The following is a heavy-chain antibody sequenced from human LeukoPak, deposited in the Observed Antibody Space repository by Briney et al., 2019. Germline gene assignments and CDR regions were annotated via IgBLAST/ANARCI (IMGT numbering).Heavy chain of an antibody. CDR3: ARDLDYYDSTWFDP. D-gene: IGHD3-22*01. J-gene: IGHJ5*02. Sequence: SETLSLTCTVSGYSISNNFYWAWIRQSPGKGLEWIVSINHSWSTYYNPSLKSRVTISVDTSKNQFSLKLISVTAADTAVYYCARDLDYYDSTWFDPWGQGTLVTVSS. CDR1: GYSISNNFY. CDR2: INHSWST. V-gene: IGHV4-38-2*02.